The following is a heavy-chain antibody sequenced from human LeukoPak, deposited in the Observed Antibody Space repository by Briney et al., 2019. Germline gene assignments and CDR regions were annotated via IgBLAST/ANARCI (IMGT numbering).Heavy chain of an antibody. Sequence: SQTLSLTCAISGDSVSSNSAAWNWIRQSPSRGLEWLGRTYYRSKWYNDYAVSVKSRITINPETSKNQFSLQPNSVTPEHTAVYYCAREGSTMVRAPKGWFDPWGQGTLVTVSS. D-gene: IGHD3-10*01. CDR3: AREGSTMVRAPKGWFDP. CDR2: TYYRSKWYN. J-gene: IGHJ5*02. CDR1: GDSVSSNSAA. V-gene: IGHV6-1*01.